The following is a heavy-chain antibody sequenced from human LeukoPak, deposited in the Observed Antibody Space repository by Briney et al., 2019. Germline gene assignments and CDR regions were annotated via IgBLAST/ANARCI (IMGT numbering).Heavy chain of an antibody. Sequence: GGSLRLSCAVSGFTFDDYGMSWVRQAPGKGLEWVSGINWNGGCTGYVDSVKGRFTISRDNAKNSLHLQMNSLRAEDTALYYCARDISSGWYFDYWGQGTLVTVSS. CDR1: GFTFDDYG. CDR3: ARDISSGWYFDY. CDR2: INWNGGCT. J-gene: IGHJ4*02. D-gene: IGHD6-19*01. V-gene: IGHV3-20*04.